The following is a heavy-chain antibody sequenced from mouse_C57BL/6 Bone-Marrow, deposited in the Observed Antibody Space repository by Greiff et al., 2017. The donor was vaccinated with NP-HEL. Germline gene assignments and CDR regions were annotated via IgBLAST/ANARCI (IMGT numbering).Heavy chain of an antibody. D-gene: IGHD1-1*01. CDR1: GFTFSDYG. CDR2: ISSGSSTI. CDR3: ARRYGRYWYFDV. V-gene: IGHV5-17*01. Sequence: VQLQQSGGGLVKPGGSLKLSCAASGFTFSDYGMHWVRQAPEKGLEWVAYISSGSSTIYYADTVKGRFTISRDNAKNTLFLQMTSLRSEDTAMYYCARRYGRYWYFDVWGTGTTVTVSS. J-gene: IGHJ1*03.